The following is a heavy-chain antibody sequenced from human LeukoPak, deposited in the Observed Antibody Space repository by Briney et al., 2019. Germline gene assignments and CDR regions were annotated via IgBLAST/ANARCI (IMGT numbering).Heavy chain of an antibody. CDR2: ISGSGGST. V-gene: IGHV3-23*01. CDR1: GFTFSSYA. Sequence: SGGSLRLSCAASGFTFSSYAMSWVRQAPGKGLEWVSAISGSGGSTYCADSVKGRFTISRDNSKNTLYLQMNSLRAEDTAVYYCAKVEWLVQHYFDYWGQGTLVTVSS. CDR3: AKVEWLVQHYFDY. J-gene: IGHJ4*02. D-gene: IGHD6-19*01.